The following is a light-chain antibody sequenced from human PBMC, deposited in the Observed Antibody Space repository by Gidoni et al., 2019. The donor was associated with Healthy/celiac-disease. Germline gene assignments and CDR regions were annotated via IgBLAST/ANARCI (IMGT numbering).Light chain of an antibody. Sequence: ESVLTQSPATLSLFPGERATLSCRASQSVSSYLSWYQQKPGQAPRLLIYDASNRATGIPARFSGSGSGTDFTLTISRLEPEDFAVYYCQQRSNWPPYTFGQGTKLEIK. CDR3: QQRSNWPPYT. J-gene: IGKJ2*01. CDR1: QSVSSY. V-gene: IGKV3-11*01. CDR2: DAS.